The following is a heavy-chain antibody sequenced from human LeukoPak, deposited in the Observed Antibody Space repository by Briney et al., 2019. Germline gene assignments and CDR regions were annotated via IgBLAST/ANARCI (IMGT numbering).Heavy chain of an antibody. CDR1: GYSFTSHW. J-gene: IGHJ4*02. CDR3: ARRGYYDSSGYYSYYFDY. CDR2: IYPGDSDT. V-gene: IGHV5-51*01. D-gene: IGHD3-22*01. Sequence: GESLKISCKGSGYSFTSHWIGWVRQMPGKGLEWMGIIYPGDSDTRYSPSFQGQVTISADKSISTAYLQWSSLKASDTAMYYCARRGYYDSSGYYSYYFDYWGQGTLVTVSS.